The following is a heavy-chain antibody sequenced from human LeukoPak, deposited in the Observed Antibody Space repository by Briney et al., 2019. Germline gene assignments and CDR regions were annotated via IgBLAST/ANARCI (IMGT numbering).Heavy chain of an antibody. D-gene: IGHD2-2*01. CDR2: INHSGST. Sequence: PSETPSLTCAVYGGSFSGYYWSWIRQPPGKGLEWIGEINHSGSTNYNPSLKSRVTISVDTSKNQFSLKLSSVTAAGTAVYYCAAGCTDTSCFWFYYADVWGKGTTVTVSS. J-gene: IGHJ6*03. CDR1: GGSFSGYY. V-gene: IGHV4-34*01. CDR3: AAGCTDTSCFWFYYADV.